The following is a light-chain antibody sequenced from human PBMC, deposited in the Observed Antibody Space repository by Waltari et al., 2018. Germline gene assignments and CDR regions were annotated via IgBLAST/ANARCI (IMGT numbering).Light chain of an antibody. CDR1: NNDVGRYSY. J-gene: IGLJ2*01. V-gene: IGLV2-14*03. CDR2: DVN. Sequence: QSALTQPASVSGSPGQSITISCTGTNNDVGRYSYVSWFQHHPAKAPRVVMFDVNRRPSGVSNRFSGSKSGNTASLTISGLQAEDEADYYCSSYTSSSTVLFGGGTKLTVL. CDR3: SSYTSSSTVL.